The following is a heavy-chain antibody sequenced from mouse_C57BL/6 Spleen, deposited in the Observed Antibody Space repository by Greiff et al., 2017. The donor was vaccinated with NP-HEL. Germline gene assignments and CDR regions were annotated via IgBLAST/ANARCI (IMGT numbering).Heavy chain of an antibody. CDR2: INPSSGYT. D-gene: IGHD4-1*01. Sequence: QVQLKESGAELARPGASVKMSCKASGYTFTSYTMHWVKQRPGQGLEWIGYINPSSGYTKYNQKFKDKATLTADKSSSTAYMQLSSLTSEDSAVYYCARGLGRYFDVWGTGTTVTVSS. CDR1: GYTFTSYT. V-gene: IGHV1-4*01. CDR3: ARGLGRYFDV. J-gene: IGHJ1*03.